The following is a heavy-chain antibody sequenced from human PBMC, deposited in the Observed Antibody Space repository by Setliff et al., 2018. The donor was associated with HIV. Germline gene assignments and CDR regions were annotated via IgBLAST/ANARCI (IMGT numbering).Heavy chain of an antibody. J-gene: IGHJ5*02. CDR2: INPSGGST. CDR3: ARAHSSGGQENWFDP. CDR1: GYTFTSYY. D-gene: IGHD6-19*01. V-gene: IGHV1-46*03. Sequence: GASVKVSCKASGYTFTSYYMHWVRQAPGQGLEWMGIINPSGGSTSYAQKFQGRVTMTRDTSTSTVYMELSSLRSEDTAVYYCARAHSSGGQENWFDPWGQGTLVTVSS.